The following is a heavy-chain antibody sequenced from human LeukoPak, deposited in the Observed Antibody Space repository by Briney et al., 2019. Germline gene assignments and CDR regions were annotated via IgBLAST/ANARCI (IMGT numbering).Heavy chain of an antibody. Sequence: PGGSLRLSCAASGFTFNNFAMHWVRQAPGKGLECVSVVSGSGDSTNYADSVKGRFTISRDNAKNTLYLQMNSLRAEDTAVYYCASWRDYFPIDAFDIWGQGTMVTVSS. CDR2: VSGSGDST. V-gene: IGHV3-23*01. D-gene: IGHD4-17*01. J-gene: IGHJ3*02. CDR3: ASWRDYFPIDAFDI. CDR1: GFTFNNFA.